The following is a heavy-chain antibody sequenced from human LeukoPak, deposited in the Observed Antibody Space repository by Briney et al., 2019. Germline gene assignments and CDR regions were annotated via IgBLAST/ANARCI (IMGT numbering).Heavy chain of an antibody. J-gene: IGHJ5*02. CDR3: TRGLGEHGGVSDR. CDR2: IKHDGSEQ. Sequence: GGSLRLSCAASGFIFTSNRMNWVRQAPGKGLEWVANIKHDGSEQIYVDSAKGRFTISRDNAKDSVYLQMNSLRAEDTAVYYCTRGLGEHGGVSDRWGQGTLVIVSS. D-gene: IGHD3-16*01. V-gene: IGHV3-7*01. CDR1: GFIFTSNR.